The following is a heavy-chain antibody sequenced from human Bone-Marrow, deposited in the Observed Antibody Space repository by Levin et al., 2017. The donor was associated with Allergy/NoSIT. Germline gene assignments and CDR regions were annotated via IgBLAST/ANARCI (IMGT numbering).Heavy chain of an antibody. CDR2: ISGDAITT. D-gene: IGHD2-8*02. J-gene: IGHJ1*01. CDR3: VTARGWERQQ. CDR1: GFTFSDNW. V-gene: IGHV3-74*01. Sequence: RAGGSLRLSCEASGFTFSDNWMQWVRQAPGKGLAWVSLISGDAITTYYAASVKGRFIISRDNGKNTLTVQMDSLRAGDACVYCGVTARGWERQQWGQGTLVTVSS.